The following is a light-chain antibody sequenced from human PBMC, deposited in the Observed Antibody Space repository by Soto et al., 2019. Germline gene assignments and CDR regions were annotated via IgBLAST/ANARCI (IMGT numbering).Light chain of an antibody. CDR2: GAS. Sequence: ETVLTQSPGTLSLSPGERAPLSCRASQGVGRSYLAWYQQKPGQAPRLLVYGASSRATGIPDRFSGSGSGTDFTLTISRLEPEDFAVYYCQQYGSSPHTFGQGTKLEI. CDR3: QQYGSSPHT. J-gene: IGKJ2*01. V-gene: IGKV3-20*01. CDR1: QGVGRSY.